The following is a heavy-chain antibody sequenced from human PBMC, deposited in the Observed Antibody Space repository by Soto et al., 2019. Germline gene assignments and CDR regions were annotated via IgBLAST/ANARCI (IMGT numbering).Heavy chain of an antibody. CDR2: ISWNSGSI. CDR1: GFTFDDYA. J-gene: IGHJ4*02. D-gene: IGHD5-12*01. CDR3: AKDMDQDGYNYMVTGIGIDY. Sequence: EVQLVESGGGLVQPGRSLRLSCAASGFTFDDYAMHWVRQAPGKGLEWVSGISWNSGSIGYADSVKGRFTISRDNAKNSLYLQMNSLRAEDTALYYCAKDMDQDGYNYMVTGIGIDYWGQGTLVTVSS. V-gene: IGHV3-9*01.